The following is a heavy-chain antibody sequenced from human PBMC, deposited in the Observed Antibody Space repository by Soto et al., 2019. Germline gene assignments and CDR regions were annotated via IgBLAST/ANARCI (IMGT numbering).Heavy chain of an antibody. CDR3: ARDSGYYYDSSGPGV. D-gene: IGHD3-22*01. CDR2: IYYSGST. Sequence: SVTLSLTCTVSGGSISSGGYYSSWIRQHPGKGLEWIGYIYYSGSTYYNPSLKSRVTISVDTSKNQFSLKLSSVTAADTAVYYCARDSGYYYDSSGPGVWGQGTLVTVSS. CDR1: GGSISSGGYY. V-gene: IGHV4-31*03. J-gene: IGHJ4*02.